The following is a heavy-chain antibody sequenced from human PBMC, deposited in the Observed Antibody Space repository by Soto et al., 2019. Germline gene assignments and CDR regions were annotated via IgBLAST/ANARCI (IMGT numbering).Heavy chain of an antibody. J-gene: IGHJ3*02. D-gene: IGHD2-2*02. Sequence: SETLSLTCTVSGGSISNSSYFWGWIRQPPGKGLEWTGSIYYSGSTYYNPSLKSRVTISVDTSKNQFSLKLSSVTAADTAVYYCARQDIVVVTDAILDAFDIWGQGTMVT. CDR1: GGSISNSSYF. V-gene: IGHV4-39*01. CDR3: ARQDIVVVTDAILDAFDI. CDR2: IYYSGST.